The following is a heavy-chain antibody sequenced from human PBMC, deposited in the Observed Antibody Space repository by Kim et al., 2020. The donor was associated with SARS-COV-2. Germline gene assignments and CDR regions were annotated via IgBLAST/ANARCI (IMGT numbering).Heavy chain of an antibody. CDR3: AREYCGGDCYSADAFDI. V-gene: IGHV4-59*01. D-gene: IGHD2-21*01. Sequence: SETLSHTCTVSGGSISSYYWSWIRQPPGKGLEWIGYIYYSGSTNYNPSLKSRVTISVDTSKNQFSLKLSSVTAADTAVYYCAREYCGGDCYSADAFDIWGQGTMVTVSS. CDR1: GGSISSYY. CDR2: IYYSGST. J-gene: IGHJ3*02.